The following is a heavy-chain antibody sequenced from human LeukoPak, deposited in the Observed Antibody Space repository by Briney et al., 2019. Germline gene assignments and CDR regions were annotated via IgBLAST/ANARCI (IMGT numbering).Heavy chain of an antibody. V-gene: IGHV3-30*04. CDR2: ISYDGSNE. D-gene: IGHD5-18*01. CDR1: GFTFSSYV. CDR3: ARGGYSYGYPPSGEFDY. Sequence: GGSLRLSCAASGFTFSSYVMHWVRQAPGKGLEWVAIISYDGSNEYYADSVKGRFTISRDNSKNTLYLQMNSLRAADTAVYYCARGGYSYGYPPSGEFDYWGQGTLVTVSS. J-gene: IGHJ4*02.